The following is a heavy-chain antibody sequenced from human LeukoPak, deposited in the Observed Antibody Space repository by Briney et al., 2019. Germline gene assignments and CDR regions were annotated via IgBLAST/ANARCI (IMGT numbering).Heavy chain of an antibody. V-gene: IGHV3-21*01. CDR2: ISSSSSYI. CDR1: GFTFSSYS. D-gene: IGHD3-22*01. J-gene: IGHJ3*02. CDR3: ARDRNYDSSGGLDDAFEI. Sequence: PGGSLRLSCAASGFTFSSYSMNWVRQAPGKGLEWVSSISSSSSYIYYADSVKGRFTISRDNAKNSLYLQMNSLRAEDTAVYYCARDRNYDSSGGLDDAFEIWGQGTMVTVSS.